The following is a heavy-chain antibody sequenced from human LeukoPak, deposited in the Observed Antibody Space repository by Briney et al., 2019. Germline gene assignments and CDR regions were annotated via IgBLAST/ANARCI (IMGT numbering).Heavy chain of an antibody. Sequence: SETLSLTCSVSGGSISSYYWSWIRQPPGKGLEWIGYIYYSGSTTYSPSLKSRVTISVDTSKNQFSLKLSSVTAADTAVYYCARGNNYPDYWGQGTLVTVSS. D-gene: IGHD2/OR15-2a*01. CDR3: ARGNNYPDY. CDR1: GGSISSYY. V-gene: IGHV4-59*08. CDR2: IYYSGST. J-gene: IGHJ4*02.